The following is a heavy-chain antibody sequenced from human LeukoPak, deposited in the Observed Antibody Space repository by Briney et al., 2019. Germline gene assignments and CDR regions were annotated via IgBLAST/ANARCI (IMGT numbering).Heavy chain of an antibody. CDR1: GFTFDDYC. D-gene: IGHD3-22*01. Sequence: GGSLRLSCAASGFTFDDYCMSWVRQAPGKGLEWVSGINWNGGSTGYADSVKGRFTISRDNAKNSLYLQMNSLRAEDTALYYCARGYYYDSSGYYEDYSGQGTLVTVSS. CDR3: ARGYYYDSSGYYEDY. V-gene: IGHV3-20*04. CDR2: INWNGGST. J-gene: IGHJ4*02.